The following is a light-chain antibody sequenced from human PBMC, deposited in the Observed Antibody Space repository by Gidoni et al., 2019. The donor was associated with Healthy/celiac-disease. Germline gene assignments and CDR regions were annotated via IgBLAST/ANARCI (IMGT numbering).Light chain of an antibody. CDR2: GAS. CDR1: QSVSSN. V-gene: IGKV3-15*01. Sequence: EIVLTQSPATLSVSPGERATLSCRASQSVSSNLAWYQQKPGQAPRLLIYGASSRATDIPARISGSGSGTEFTLTISSLQSEDVAVYFCQQYNNWPRTFGQGTKVEIK. CDR3: QQYNNWPRT. J-gene: IGKJ1*01.